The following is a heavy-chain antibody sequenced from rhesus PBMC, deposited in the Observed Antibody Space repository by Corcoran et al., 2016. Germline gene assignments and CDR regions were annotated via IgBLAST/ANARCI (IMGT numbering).Heavy chain of an antibody. V-gene: IGHV4-80*01. CDR3: ARLAIVVVIPISDTLDV. CDR2: SKGNSGGP. Sequence: QVQLQESGPGLVKPSETLSLTCAVSGGFFSSYWWSWIRQPPGKGLEGIGESKGNSGGPTSTPSLKSRVTISKDASKNQFSLKLNSVTAADTAVYYCARLAIVVVIPISDTLDVWGRGVLVTVSS. J-gene: IGHJ5-2*02. D-gene: IGHD3-16*01. CDR1: GGFFSSYW.